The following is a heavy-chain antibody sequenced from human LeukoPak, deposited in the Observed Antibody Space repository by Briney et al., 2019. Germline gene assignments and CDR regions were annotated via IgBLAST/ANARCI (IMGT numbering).Heavy chain of an antibody. Sequence: ASVKVSCKASGYTFTSYDINWVRQATGQGLEWMGWMNPNSGNTGYAQKFQGRVTMTRNTSISTAYMELSSLRSEDTAVYYCARARGTYGSGSYYNRWFDPWGQGTLVTVSS. CDR2: MNPNSGNT. V-gene: IGHV1-8*01. CDR1: GYTFTSYD. J-gene: IGHJ5*02. D-gene: IGHD3-10*01. CDR3: ARARGTYGSGSYYNRWFDP.